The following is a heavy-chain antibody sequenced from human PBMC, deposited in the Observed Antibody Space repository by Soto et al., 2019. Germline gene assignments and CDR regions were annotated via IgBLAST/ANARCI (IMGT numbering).Heavy chain of an antibody. D-gene: IGHD6-13*01. CDR3: ARRGAEAGTIWFDP. CDR1: GGSISSYY. J-gene: IGHJ5*02. CDR2: IYYSGST. V-gene: IGHV4-59*08. Sequence: SKTLSLTCTISGGSISSYYWSWIRQPPGKGLEWIGYIYYSGSTNYNPSLKSRVTISVYTSKNQFSLKLSSVTAADTAVYYCARRGAEAGTIWFDPSGQGTLVTVSS.